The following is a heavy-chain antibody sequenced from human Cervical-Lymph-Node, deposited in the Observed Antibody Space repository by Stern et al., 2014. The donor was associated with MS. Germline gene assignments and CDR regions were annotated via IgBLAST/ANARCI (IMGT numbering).Heavy chain of an antibody. V-gene: IGHV3-30*03. CDR1: EFTFSIYG. D-gene: IGHD3-10*01. CDR3: ATAPMYFYTSGSYDF. Sequence: VQLLESGGGVVQPGRSLRLSCVASEFTFSIYGMYWVRQAPGQGLEWVAVVSYDESKKYYADSVKGRFTISRDNSKNTLYLQMNSLRTEDTAMYYCATAPMYFYTSGSYDFWGQGTLVTVSS. CDR2: VSYDESKK. J-gene: IGHJ1*01.